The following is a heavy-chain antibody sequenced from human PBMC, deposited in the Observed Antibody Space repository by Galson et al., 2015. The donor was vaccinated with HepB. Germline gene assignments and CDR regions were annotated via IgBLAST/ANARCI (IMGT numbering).Heavy chain of an antibody. V-gene: IGHV3-48*02. J-gene: IGHJ4*02. CDR3: ARCGSGWDYFDS. Sequence: SLRLSCAASGFTFSGYSMNWVRQAPGKGLEWVSYIGSTTGTVFYADSVKGRFVISRDNVNNSLYLQMNSLRDEDTAVYYCARCGSGWDYFDSWGQGTLVTVSS. CDR1: GFTFSGYS. CDR2: IGSTTGTV. D-gene: IGHD6-19*01.